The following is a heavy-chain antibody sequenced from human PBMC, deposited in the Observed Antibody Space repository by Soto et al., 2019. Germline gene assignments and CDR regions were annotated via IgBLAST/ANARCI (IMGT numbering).Heavy chain of an antibody. V-gene: IGHV3-30*18. J-gene: IGHJ4*02. Sequence: ESGGGVVQPGRSLRLSCAASGFTFSNCGMHWVRQAPGKSLEWVAVASFDVTKKYYADSVKGRFTISRDNSKNNLYLQMNSLRAEDTAVYYCAKESDYGDYRTADYWGQGTLVTVSS. CDR2: ASFDVTKK. D-gene: IGHD4-17*01. CDR3: AKESDYGDYRTADY. CDR1: GFTFSNCG.